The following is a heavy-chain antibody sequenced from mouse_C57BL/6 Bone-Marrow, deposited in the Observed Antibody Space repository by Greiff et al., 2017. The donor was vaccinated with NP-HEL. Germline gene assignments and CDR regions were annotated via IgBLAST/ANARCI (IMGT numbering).Heavy chain of an antibody. CDR2: IDPENGDT. V-gene: IGHV14-4*01. CDR3: TTSNYDFYY. J-gene: IGHJ2*01. CDR1: GFNIKDDY. Sequence: VQLQQSGAELVRPGASVKLSCTASGFNIKDDYMHWVKQRPEQGLEWIGWIDPENGDTEYASKFQGKATITADTSSNTAYLQLSSLTSEDTAVYYCTTSNYDFYYWGQGTTLTVSS. D-gene: IGHD2-5*01.